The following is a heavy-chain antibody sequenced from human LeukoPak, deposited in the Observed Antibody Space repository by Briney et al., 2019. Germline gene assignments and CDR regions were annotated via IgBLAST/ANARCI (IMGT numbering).Heavy chain of an antibody. D-gene: IGHD3-16*02. Sequence: GASVKVSCKASGYTFTSYHIHWVRQAPGQGLEWMGIVKPSGDITLYAQKLQGRVTVTRDKSTSTVYMDLRSLTSEDTAVYYCVREKPNTHFVGLWGQGPLVSVSS. CDR3: VREKPNTHFVGL. V-gene: IGHV1-46*01. CDR2: VKPSGDIT. J-gene: IGHJ4*02. CDR1: GYTFTSYH.